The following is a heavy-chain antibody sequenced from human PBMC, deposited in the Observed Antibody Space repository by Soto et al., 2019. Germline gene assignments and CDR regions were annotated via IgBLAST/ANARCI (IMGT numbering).Heavy chain of an antibody. CDR1: GYTFTSYG. D-gene: IGHD2-2*02. CDR3: ASTDIAVVPASIGPQYYYYGMDV. J-gene: IGHJ6*04. Sequence: ASVKVSCKASGYTFTSYGISWVRQAPGQGLEWMGWISAYNGNTNYAQKLQGRVTMTTDTSTSTAYMELRSLRSDDTAVYYCASTDIAVVPASIGPQYYYYGMDVWGKGTTVTVSS. V-gene: IGHV1-18*01. CDR2: ISAYNGNT.